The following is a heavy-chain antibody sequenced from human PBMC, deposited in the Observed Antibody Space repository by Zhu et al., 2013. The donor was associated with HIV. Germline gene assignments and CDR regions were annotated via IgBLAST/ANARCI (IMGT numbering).Heavy chain of an antibody. V-gene: IGHV1-8*01. CDR2: MNPHSGHS. CDR3: ARVNYDSSVTDY. Sequence: HVQLVQSGAEVKRPGASLKVSCKTSGYSFTSYDINWVRQAPGQGLEWMGWMNPHSGHSGYAQKFQGGGTMTMNTSISTVYMELSSLRSEDTAVYYCARVNYDSSVTDYWGQGTLVTVSS. CDR1: GYSFTSYD. D-gene: IGHD3-22*01. J-gene: IGHJ4*02.